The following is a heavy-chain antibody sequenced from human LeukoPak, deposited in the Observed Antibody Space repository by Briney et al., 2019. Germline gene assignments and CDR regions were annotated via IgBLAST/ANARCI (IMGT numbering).Heavy chain of an antibody. Sequence: SETLSLTCTVSGGSIISSSYYWGWIRQPPGTGLEWIGSIYYSGNTDYNPSLKSRVTISVETSKNQFSLKLSSVTAADTAVYYCARDRFDDSSGYYYHYYYYMDVWGKGTTVTVSS. CDR1: GGSIISSSYY. CDR2: IYYSGNT. CDR3: ARDRFDDSSGYYYHYYYYMDV. J-gene: IGHJ6*03. D-gene: IGHD3-22*01. V-gene: IGHV4-39*07.